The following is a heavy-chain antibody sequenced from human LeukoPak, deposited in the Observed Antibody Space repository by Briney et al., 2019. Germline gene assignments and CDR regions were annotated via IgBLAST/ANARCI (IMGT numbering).Heavy chain of an antibody. D-gene: IGHD3-10*01. Sequence: SETLSLTCTVSGGSISSYYWSWIRQPPGKGLEWIGYIYYSGSTNYNPSLKSRVTISVDTSKNKFSLKLSSVTAADTAVYYCARFGDYYYYYMDVWGKGTTVTVSS. CDR1: GGSISSYY. V-gene: IGHV4-59*01. J-gene: IGHJ6*03. CDR3: ARFGDYYYYYMDV. CDR2: IYYSGST.